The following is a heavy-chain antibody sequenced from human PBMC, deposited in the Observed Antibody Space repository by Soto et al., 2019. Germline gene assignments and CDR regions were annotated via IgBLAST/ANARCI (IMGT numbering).Heavy chain of an antibody. J-gene: IGHJ5*02. CDR1: GFTFSGYA. V-gene: IGHV3-23*01. CDR2: ISGSGGST. Sequence: GGSLRLSCAASGFTFSGYAMSWVRQAPGKGLEWVSAISGSGGSTYYADSVKGRFTISRDNSKNTLYLQMNSLRAEDTAVYYCAKSSERGVLRSEFDPWGQGTLVTVSS. CDR3: AKSSERGVLRSEFDP.